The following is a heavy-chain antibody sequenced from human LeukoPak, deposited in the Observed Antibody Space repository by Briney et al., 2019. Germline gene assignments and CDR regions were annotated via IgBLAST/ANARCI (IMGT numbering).Heavy chain of an antibody. J-gene: IGHJ4*02. CDR1: GVSISSSSYY. CDR2: IYTSGST. CDR3: ARGSPRLAVTIDY. D-gene: IGHD6-19*01. V-gene: IGHV4-61*02. Sequence: SQTLSLTCTGSGVSISSSSYYWSWIRQPAGEGLEWIGRIYTSGSTNYNPSLKNRVTISVDTSKNQFSLKLSSVTAADTAVYYCARGSPRLAVTIDYWGQGTLVTVSS.